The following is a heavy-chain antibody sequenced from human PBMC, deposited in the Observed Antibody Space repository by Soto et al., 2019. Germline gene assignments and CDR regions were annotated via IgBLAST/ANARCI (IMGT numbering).Heavy chain of an antibody. CDR2: IKQDGSEK. CDR1: GFTFSSYW. D-gene: IGHD3-22*01. J-gene: IGHJ1*01. Sequence: RASSGFTFSSYWMSWVRQAPGKGLEWVANIKQDGSEKYYVDSVKGRFTISRDNAKNSLYLQMNSLRAEDTAVYYCARVPYYYDSSGYSTLYFQHWGQGTLVTVSS. V-gene: IGHV3-7*03. CDR3: ARVPYYYDSSGYSTLYFQH.